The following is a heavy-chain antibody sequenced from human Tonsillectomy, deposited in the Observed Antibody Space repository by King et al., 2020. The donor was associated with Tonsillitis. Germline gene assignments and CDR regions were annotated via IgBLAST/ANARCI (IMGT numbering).Heavy chain of an antibody. CDR1: GYSFTSYW. V-gene: IGHV5-51*01. CDR2: IYPGDSDT. D-gene: IGHD2-15*01. J-gene: IGHJ2*01. Sequence: VQLVQSGAEVKKPGESLKISCKGSGYSFTSYWIGWVRQMPGKGLEWMGIIYPGDSDTRYSPSFQGHVTISADKSISTAYLQWSSLKASDTAMYYCARHVSGDALLSYWYFDLWGRGTLVTVSS. CDR3: ARHVSGDALLSYWYFDL.